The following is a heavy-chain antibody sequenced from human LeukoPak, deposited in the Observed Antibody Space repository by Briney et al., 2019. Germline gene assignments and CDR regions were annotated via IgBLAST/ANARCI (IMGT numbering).Heavy chain of an antibody. D-gene: IGHD6-6*01. J-gene: IGHJ6*02. CDR1: GFTFSSYA. V-gene: IGHV3-30*04. CDR3: ARSSPLPAAHYYYYGMDV. CDR2: ISYDGSNK. Sequence: GGSLRLSCAASGFTFSSYAMHWVRQAPGKGLEWVAVISYDGSNKYYADSVKGRFTISRDNSKNTLYLQMNSLRAEDTAVYYCARSSPLPAAHYYYYGMDVWGQGTTVTVSS.